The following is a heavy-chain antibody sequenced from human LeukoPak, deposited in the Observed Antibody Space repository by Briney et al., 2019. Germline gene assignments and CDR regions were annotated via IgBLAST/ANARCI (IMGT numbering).Heavy chain of an antibody. CDR3: ARDRTTDYGGNPDY. CDR2: ISGSGGST. CDR1: GLTFSRYA. Sequence: GGSLRLSCAASGLTFSRYAMSWVRQAPGKGLEWVSVISGSGGSTYYADSVKGRFTISRDNSKNTLYLQMNSLRAEDTAVYYCARDRTTDYGGNPDYWGQGTLVTVSS. J-gene: IGHJ4*02. D-gene: IGHD4-23*01. V-gene: IGHV3-23*01.